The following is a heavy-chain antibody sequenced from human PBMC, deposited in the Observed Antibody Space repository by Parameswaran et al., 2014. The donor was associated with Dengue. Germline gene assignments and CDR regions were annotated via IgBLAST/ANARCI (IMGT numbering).Heavy chain of an antibody. CDR2: IYYSGST. Sequence: RWIRQPPGKGLEWIGYIYYSGSTNYNPSLKSRVTISVDTSKNQFSLKLSSVTAADTAVYYCARHTGRWSSSSHFDYWGQGTLVTVSS. D-gene: IGHD6-6*01. V-gene: IGHV4-59*08. CDR3: ARHTGRWSSSSHFDY. J-gene: IGHJ4*02.